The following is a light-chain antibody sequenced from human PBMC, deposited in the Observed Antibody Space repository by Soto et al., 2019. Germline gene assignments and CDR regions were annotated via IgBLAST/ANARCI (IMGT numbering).Light chain of an antibody. CDR2: DAS. J-gene: IGKJ4*01. CDR1: QSVSSY. V-gene: IGKV3-11*01. CDR3: QQRSDWPST. Sequence: EIVLTQSPATLSLSPGERATLSCRASQSVSSYLAWYRQKPGQAPRLLIYDASNRATGIPARFSGSGSGTDFTITISSLEPDDFAVYYCQQRSDWPSTFGGGTKVQIK.